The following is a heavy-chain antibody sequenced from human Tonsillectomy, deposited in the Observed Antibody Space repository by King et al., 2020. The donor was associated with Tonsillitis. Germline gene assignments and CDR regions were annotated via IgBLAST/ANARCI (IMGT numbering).Heavy chain of an antibody. CDR2: INTNTGNP. Sequence: VQLVESGSELKKPGASVKVSCKASGYTFTTYAMNWVRQAPGQGLEWMGWINTNTGNPTYAQGFTGRFVFSLDTSVSTAYLQISSLKAEDTAVYYCARTLYYYDSNTGERGWFDPGGQGTLVTVSS. D-gene: IGHD3-22*01. J-gene: IGHJ5*02. CDR1: GYTFTTYA. CDR3: ARTLYYYDSNTGERGWFDP. V-gene: IGHV7-4-1*02.